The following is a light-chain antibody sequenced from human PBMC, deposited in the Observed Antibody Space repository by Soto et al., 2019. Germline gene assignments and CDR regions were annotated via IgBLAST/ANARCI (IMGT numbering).Light chain of an antibody. J-gene: IGKJ5*01. V-gene: IGKV3-20*01. CDR1: QSVSSSY. Sequence: EIVLTQSPGTLSLSPGERATLSCRASQSVSSSYLAWYQQKPGQAPRLLIYGASSRATGIPDRFSGSGSGTDFTLTISRREPEDFALYYCQQYGSSITFGQGTRLEIK. CDR2: GAS. CDR3: QQYGSSIT.